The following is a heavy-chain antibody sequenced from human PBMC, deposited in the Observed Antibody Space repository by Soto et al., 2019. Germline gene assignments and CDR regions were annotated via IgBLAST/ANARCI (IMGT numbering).Heavy chain of an antibody. D-gene: IGHD6-6*01. V-gene: IGHV3-30-3*01. CDR1: GFTFSSYA. CDR3: ARIAYSYLNSSSYDFDY. J-gene: IGHJ4*02. CDR2: ISYDGSNK. Sequence: RLSCAASGFTFSSYAMHWVRQAPGKGLEWVAVISYDGSNKYYADSVKGRFTISRDNSKNTLYLQMNSLRAEDTAVYYCARIAYSYLNSSSYDFDYWGQGTLVTVYS.